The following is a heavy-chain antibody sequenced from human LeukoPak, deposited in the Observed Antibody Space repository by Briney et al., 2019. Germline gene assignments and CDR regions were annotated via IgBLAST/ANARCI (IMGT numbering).Heavy chain of an antibody. D-gene: IGHD2-21*02. Sequence: GGSLRLSCAAFGFTFRSYWMTWVRQAPGKGLEWVANIKQDGSEKYYVDSVKGRFTISRDNAKNSLYLQMNSLKTEDTAVYYCAREEFSDFVPYFDYWGQGTLVTVSS. CDR2: IKQDGSEK. J-gene: IGHJ4*02. V-gene: IGHV3-7*03. CDR1: GFTFRSYW. CDR3: AREEFSDFVPYFDY.